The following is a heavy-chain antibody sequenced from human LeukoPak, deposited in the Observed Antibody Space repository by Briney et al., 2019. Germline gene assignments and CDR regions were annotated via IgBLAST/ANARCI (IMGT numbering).Heavy chain of an antibody. Sequence: GGSLRLSCAASGFTFSSYAMSWVRQAPGKGLEWVSAISGSGGSTYYADSVKGRFTISRDNSKNTPYLQMNSLRAEDTAVYYCASHYDILTGYIDYWGQGTLVTVSS. J-gene: IGHJ4*02. D-gene: IGHD3-9*01. CDR2: ISGSGGST. CDR1: GFTFSSYA. V-gene: IGHV3-23*01. CDR3: ASHYDILTGYIDY.